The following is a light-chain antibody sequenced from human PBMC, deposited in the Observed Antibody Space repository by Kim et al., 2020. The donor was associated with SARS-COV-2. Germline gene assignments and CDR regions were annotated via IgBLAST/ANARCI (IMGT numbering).Light chain of an antibody. CDR1: QDIANC. Sequence: ASVGDRVTITCRASQDIANCLAWYQQKPGKVPKVLIYAASTLQCGVPSRFSGSGSGTEFTLTIGSLQTDDFATYYCQQYNSDPWTFGPGTKVDIK. CDR2: AAS. J-gene: IGKJ1*01. V-gene: IGKV1-27*01. CDR3: QQYNSDPWT.